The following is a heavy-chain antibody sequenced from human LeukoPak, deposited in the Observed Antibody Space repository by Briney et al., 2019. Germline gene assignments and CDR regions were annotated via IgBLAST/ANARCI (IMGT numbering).Heavy chain of an antibody. CDR3: AGAPNQHYFDY. CDR2: IYYTGTA. Sequence: SETLSLTCAVYGGSFSGYYWNWIRQTPGKGLEYIGHIYYTGTADYNPSLKSRVTMSVDTSKNQFSLRLMSVTASDTAVYFCAGAPNQHYFDYWGQGTLVAVSS. J-gene: IGHJ4*02. V-gene: IGHV4-59*01. CDR1: GGSFSGYY.